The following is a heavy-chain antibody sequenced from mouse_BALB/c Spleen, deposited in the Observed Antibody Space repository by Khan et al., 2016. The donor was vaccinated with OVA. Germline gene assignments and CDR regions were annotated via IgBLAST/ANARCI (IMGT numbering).Heavy chain of an antibody. CDR1: GYTFINYW. V-gene: IGHV1-7*01. CDR3: ARRGLRWDFDY. CDR2: INPTTGYT. J-gene: IGHJ2*01. Sequence: AQLQESGAELAKPGASVKMSCKASGYTFINYWMNWVKQRPGQGLEWIGYINPTTGYTEYNLKFKDKATLTADKSSSTAHMQLSSLTSEDSAVYYCARRGLRWDFDYWGQGTTLTVSS. D-gene: IGHD1-1*01.